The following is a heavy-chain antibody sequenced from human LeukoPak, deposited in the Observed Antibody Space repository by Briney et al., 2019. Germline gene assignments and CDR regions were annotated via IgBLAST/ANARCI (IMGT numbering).Heavy chain of an antibody. D-gene: IGHD3-10*01. Sequence: PGGSLRLSCEASGFTFDDYGMSWVRQAPGKGLEWVSGINWNGGTTGYADSVKGRFTISRDNAKNSLFLQMNSLRAEDTALYYCARGGRYYYGSGSYYGMDVWGQGITVTVSS. V-gene: IGHV3-20*04. CDR1: GFTFDDYG. CDR3: ARGGRYYYGSGSYYGMDV. J-gene: IGHJ6*02. CDR2: INWNGGTT.